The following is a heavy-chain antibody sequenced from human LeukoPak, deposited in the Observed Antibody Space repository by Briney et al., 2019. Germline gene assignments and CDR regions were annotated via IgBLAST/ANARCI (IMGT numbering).Heavy chain of an antibody. D-gene: IGHD3-10*01. Sequence: GGSLRLSCAASGFTFSSYSMNWVRQAPGKGLEWVSSISSSSSYIYYADSVKGRFTISRDNAKNSLYLQMNSLRAEDTAVYYCARHDTMVRGFDYWGQGTLVTVSS. CDR3: ARHDTMVRGFDY. V-gene: IGHV3-21*01. CDR2: ISSSSSYI. CDR1: GFTFSSYS. J-gene: IGHJ4*02.